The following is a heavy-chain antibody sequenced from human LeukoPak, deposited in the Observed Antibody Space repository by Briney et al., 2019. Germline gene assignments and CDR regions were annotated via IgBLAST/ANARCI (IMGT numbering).Heavy chain of an antibody. V-gene: IGHV4-4*02. CDR2: IYYNEKT. CDR3: ARVLPGGGGNPDY. Sequence: PSGTLSLTCAVSDGSISSSNWWSWVRQPPGKGLEWVGYIYYNEKTTYNPSLKSRATISVDTSNNQFSLKLSSVTAADTAVYYCARVLPGGGGNPDYWGQGTLVTVSS. D-gene: IGHD4-23*01. CDR1: DGSISSSNW. J-gene: IGHJ4*02.